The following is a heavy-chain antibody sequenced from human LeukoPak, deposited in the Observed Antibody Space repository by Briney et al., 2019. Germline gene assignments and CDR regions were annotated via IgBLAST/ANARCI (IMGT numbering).Heavy chain of an antibody. CDR3: TTEHTLGKVGAIDY. Sequence: GGSLRLSCAASGFTFGNAWMSWVRQAPGKGLEWVGRIKSKADGGTTDYGAPVKDRFSISRDDSKNTLYLQMNSLKTEDTAVYYCTTEHTLGKVGAIDYWGQGTLVTVSS. J-gene: IGHJ4*02. CDR2: IKSKADGGTT. V-gene: IGHV3-15*05. D-gene: IGHD1-26*01. CDR1: GFTFGNAW.